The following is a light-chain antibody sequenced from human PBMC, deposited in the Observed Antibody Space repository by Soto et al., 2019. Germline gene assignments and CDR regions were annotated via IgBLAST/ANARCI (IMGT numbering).Light chain of an antibody. CDR3: QQYNSWPLT. CDR2: GAS. J-gene: IGKJ1*01. Sequence: EIVMTQSPATLSVSPGERATLSCRASQSVSSNLAWYQQKPGQAPRVLIYGASTRATGIPARFSGSESETEFTLTISRLQSEDFSVYYCQQYNSWPLTFGQGTKVEIK. V-gene: IGKV3-15*01. CDR1: QSVSSN.